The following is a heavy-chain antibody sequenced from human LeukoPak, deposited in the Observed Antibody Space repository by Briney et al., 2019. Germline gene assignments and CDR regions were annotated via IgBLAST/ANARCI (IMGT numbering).Heavy chain of an antibody. D-gene: IGHD1-1*01. CDR3: ASQLGGTTFH. V-gene: IGHV4-28*01. CDR1: GYSISSNNW. J-gene: IGHJ4*02. Sequence: SDTLSLTCAVSGYSISSNNWWAWIRQPPGKGLEWIGYVYYNGITNYNPSLKSRVSISLDTSKNQFSLKLNSVTAADTAVYYCASQLGGTTFHWGQGTLVTVSS. CDR2: VYYNGIT.